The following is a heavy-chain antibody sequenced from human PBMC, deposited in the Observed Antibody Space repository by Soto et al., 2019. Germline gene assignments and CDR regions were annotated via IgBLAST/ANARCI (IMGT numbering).Heavy chain of an antibody. J-gene: IGHJ6*02. CDR1: GGTFSSYA. D-gene: IGHD1-7*01. CDR3: ARGTGTFFRYYYGMDV. V-gene: IGHV1-69*01. CDR2: IIPIFGTA. Sequence: QVQLVQSGAEVKKPGSSVKVSCKASGGTFSSYAISWVRQAPGQGLEWMGGIIPIFGTANYAQKFQGRVTITADEATSTAYMELSSLRSEDTAVYYCARGTGTFFRYYYGMDVWGQGTTVTVSS.